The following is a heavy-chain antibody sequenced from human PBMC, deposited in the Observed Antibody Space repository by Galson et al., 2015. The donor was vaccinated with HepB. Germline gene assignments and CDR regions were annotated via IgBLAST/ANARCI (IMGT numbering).Heavy chain of an antibody. CDR3: VKGEKGVDY. CDR2: ISYNGGSI. J-gene: IGHJ4*02. Sequence: SLRLSCAASGFTFNNYAMNWVRQAPGKGLEWVSVISYNGGSIYYADSVKGRFTISRDNSKNTLYLQMNSRRAEDTAKYYCVKGEKGVDYWGPGTLVIVSS. CDR1: GFTFNNYA. V-gene: IGHV3-23*01.